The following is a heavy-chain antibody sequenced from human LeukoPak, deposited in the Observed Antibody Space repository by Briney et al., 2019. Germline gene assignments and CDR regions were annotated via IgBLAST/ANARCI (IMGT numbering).Heavy chain of an antibody. CDR2: ISSSSSTI. CDR1: GFTFSDYY. Sequence: GGSLRLSCAASGFTFSDYYMSWIRQAPGKGLEWVSYISSSSSTIYYADSVKGRFTISRDNAENSLYLQMNSLRAGDTAVYYCARVLIVGVVIDYFDYWGQGTLVTVSS. D-gene: IGHD3-3*02. CDR3: ARVLIVGVVIDYFDY. V-gene: IGHV3-11*01. J-gene: IGHJ4*02.